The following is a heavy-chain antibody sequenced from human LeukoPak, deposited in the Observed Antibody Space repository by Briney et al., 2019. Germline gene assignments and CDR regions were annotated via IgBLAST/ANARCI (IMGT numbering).Heavy chain of an antibody. J-gene: IGHJ6*02. CDR3: ARGRDCSSIGCDPSYYYGMDV. CDR1: GVSISSGGYY. D-gene: IGHD2-2*01. V-gene: IGHV4-31*03. CDR2: IYYSGST. Sequence: PSETLSLTCTVSGVSISSGGYYWSWIRQHPGKGLEWIGYIYYSGSTYYNPSLKSRVTISVDTSKNQFSLKLSSVTAADTAVYYCARGRDCSSIGCDPSYYYGMDVWGQGTTVTVSS.